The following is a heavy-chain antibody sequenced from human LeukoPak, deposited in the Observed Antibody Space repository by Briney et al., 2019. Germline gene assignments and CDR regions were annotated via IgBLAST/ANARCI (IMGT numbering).Heavy chain of an antibody. CDR3: LSYCSSTSCYESNWFDP. CDR2: ISNSGFSP. D-gene: IGHD2-2*01. CDR1: GFTFSSYA. Sequence: GGSLRLSCAASGFTFSSYAMSWVRQAPGKGLEWVSAISNSGFSPYYADFVKGRFTISRDNSKNTLYLQMNSLRAEDTAVYYCLSYCSSTSCYESNWFDPWGQGTLVTVSS. J-gene: IGHJ5*02. V-gene: IGHV3-23*01.